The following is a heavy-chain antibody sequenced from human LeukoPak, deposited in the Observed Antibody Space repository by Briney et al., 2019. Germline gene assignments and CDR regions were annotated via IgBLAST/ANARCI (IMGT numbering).Heavy chain of an antibody. Sequence: HPGGSLRLSCAASGFTFSSYAMSWVRQAPGKGLEWVSAISGSGGSTYYADSVKGRFTISRDNSKNTLYLQMNSLRAEDTAVYYCAKRGFMVWGVIIKGKYYGMDVWGQGTTVTVSS. CDR3: AKRGFMVWGVIIKGKYYGMDV. V-gene: IGHV3-23*01. J-gene: IGHJ6*02. D-gene: IGHD3-10*01. CDR1: GFTFSSYA. CDR2: ISGSGGST.